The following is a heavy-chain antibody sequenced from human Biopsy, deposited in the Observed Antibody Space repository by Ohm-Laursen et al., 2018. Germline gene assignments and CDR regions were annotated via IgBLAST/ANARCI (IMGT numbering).Heavy chain of an antibody. CDR2: ISDTGTT. V-gene: IGHV4-59*01. CDR1: GGSSTGDY. CDR3: ARLFRLDDYWNDDPPDGFDV. J-gene: IGHJ3*01. Sequence: GTLSLTCTVSGGSSTGDYWSWIRQPPGKGLEWIGYISDTGTTNYNPSLRGRVAMSVDTSKNQFSLQLTSVTAADTAMFFCARLFRLDDYWNDDPPDGFDVWGQGTMVTVSS. D-gene: IGHD3-3*01.